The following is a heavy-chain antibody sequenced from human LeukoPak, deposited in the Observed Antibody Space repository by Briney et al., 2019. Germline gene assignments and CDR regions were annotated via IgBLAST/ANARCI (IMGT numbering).Heavy chain of an antibody. CDR2: ISWDGGST. D-gene: IGHD6-19*01. J-gene: IGHJ4*02. V-gene: IGHV3-43D*03. CDR3: AKDYSSGWYDY. CDR1: GFTFDDYA. Sequence: QTGGSLRLSCAASGFTFDDYAMHWVRQAPGKGLEWVSLISWDGGSTYYADSVKGRFTISRDNSKNSLYLKMNSLRAEDTALYYCAKDYSSGWYDYWGQGTLVTVSS.